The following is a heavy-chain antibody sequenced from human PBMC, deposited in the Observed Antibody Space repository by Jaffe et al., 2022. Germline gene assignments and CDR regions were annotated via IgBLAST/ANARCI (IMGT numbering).Heavy chain of an antibody. D-gene: IGHD2-15*01. V-gene: IGHV5-51*03. CDR3: ARRSRYCSGGSCYSGGDWFDP. CDR1: GYSFTSYW. Sequence: EVQLVQSGAEVKKPGESLKISCKGSGYSFTSYWIGWVRQMPGKGLEWMGIIYPGDSDTRYSPSFQGQVTISADKSISTAYLQWSSLKASDTAMYYCARRSRYCSGGSCYSGGDWFDPWGQGTLVTVSS. J-gene: IGHJ5*02. CDR2: IYPGDSDT.